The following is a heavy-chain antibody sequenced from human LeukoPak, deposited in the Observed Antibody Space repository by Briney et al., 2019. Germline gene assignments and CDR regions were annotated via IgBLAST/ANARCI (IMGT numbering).Heavy chain of an antibody. Sequence: GGSLRLSCAASGFTFSSYATSWVRQAPGRGLEWVSAISASGRSTFYADSVKGRFTISRDNSKNTLYLRMNSLRAEDTAVYYCAKDLTMIPMDVWGKGTTVTVSS. J-gene: IGHJ6*03. CDR2: ISASGRST. CDR3: AKDLTMIPMDV. V-gene: IGHV3-23*01. CDR1: GFTFSSYA. D-gene: IGHD3-22*01.